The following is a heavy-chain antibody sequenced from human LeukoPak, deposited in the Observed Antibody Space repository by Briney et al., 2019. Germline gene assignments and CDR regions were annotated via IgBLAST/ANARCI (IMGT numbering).Heavy chain of an antibody. CDR2: IYHSGST. Sequence: SGTLPLTCAVSGGSISSSNWWSWVRRPPGKGLEWIGEIYHSGSTNYNPSLKSRVTISVDKSKNQFSLKLTSVTAADTAVYYCAKSNGCGLADIWGQGTMVTVSS. J-gene: IGHJ3*02. D-gene: IGHD6-13*01. V-gene: IGHV4-4*02. CDR3: AKSNGCGLADI. CDR1: GGSISSSNW.